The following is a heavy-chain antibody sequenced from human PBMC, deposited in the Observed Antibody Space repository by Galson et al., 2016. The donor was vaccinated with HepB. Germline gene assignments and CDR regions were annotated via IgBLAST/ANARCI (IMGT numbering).Heavy chain of an antibody. J-gene: IGHJ3*01. Sequence: TLSLTCDVSGGSISSGGYYWSWIRQLPGNGPEWIGYIYYSRTTYYNPSLRSRLSISADTSKNQFSLELSSVTAADTAVYFCARLTSTGTFDAFDVWGQGTMVTVSS. CDR1: GGSISSGGYY. CDR2: IYYSRTT. D-gene: IGHD1-1*01. V-gene: IGHV4-31*11. CDR3: ARLTSTGTFDAFDV.